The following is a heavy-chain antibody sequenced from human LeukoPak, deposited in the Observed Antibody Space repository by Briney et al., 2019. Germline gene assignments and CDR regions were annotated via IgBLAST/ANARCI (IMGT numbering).Heavy chain of an antibody. CDR3: ARDGGLPVAGRRGNWFDP. V-gene: IGHV1-2*02. Sequence: ASVKVSCKASGYTFTDYYIQWVRQAPGQGLEWMGWINPNSGGTNYAENFQGRVTMTRDTSTSTAYMELSSLRSDDTAVYFCARDGGLPVAGRRGNWFDPWGQGTLVTVS. D-gene: IGHD6-19*01. CDR1: GYTFTDYY. CDR2: INPNSGGT. J-gene: IGHJ5*02.